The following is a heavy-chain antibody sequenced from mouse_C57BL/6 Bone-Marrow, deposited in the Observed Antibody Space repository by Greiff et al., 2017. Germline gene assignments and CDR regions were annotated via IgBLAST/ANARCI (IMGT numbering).Heavy chain of an antibody. J-gene: IGHJ2*01. Sequence: EVKLMESGGDLVKPGGSLKLSCAASGFTFSSYGMSWVRQTPDKRLEWVATISSGGSYPYYPDSVKGRFTISRDNAKNTLYLQMSSLKSEDTAMYYCARHSLLYYYGSSYEDWGQGTTLTVSS. V-gene: IGHV5-6*01. CDR3: ARHSLLYYYGSSYED. D-gene: IGHD1-1*01. CDR2: ISSGGSYP. CDR1: GFTFSSYG.